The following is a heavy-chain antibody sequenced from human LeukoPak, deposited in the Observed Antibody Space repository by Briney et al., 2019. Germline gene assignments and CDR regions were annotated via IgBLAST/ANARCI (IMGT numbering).Heavy chain of an antibody. V-gene: IGHV3-21*01. Sequence: GGSLRLSCAASGLTFTSFSMNWVRQAPGKGLEWVSSISDSSTDVYYADSVKGRFTISRDNAKNSLYLQMNSLRAEDTAVYYCTKDRFDYDSSGYPYDVWGQGTMVTVSS. CDR1: GLTFTSFS. J-gene: IGHJ3*01. D-gene: IGHD3-22*01. CDR2: ISDSSTDV. CDR3: TKDRFDYDSSGYPYDV.